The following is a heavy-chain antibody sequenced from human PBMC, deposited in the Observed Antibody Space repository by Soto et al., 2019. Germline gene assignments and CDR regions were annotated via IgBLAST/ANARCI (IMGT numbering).Heavy chain of an antibody. CDR3: ARSQGSSTSLEIYYYYYYGMDV. J-gene: IGHJ6*02. CDR1: GGTFSSYA. D-gene: IGHD2-2*01. CDR2: IIPISDTT. Sequence: QVQLVQSGAEVKKPGSSVKVSCKASGGTFSSYAISWVRQAPEQGXEWMGGIIPISDTTNYAQKFQGRVTITADESTSTAYMELSSLRSEDTAVYYCARSQGSSTSLEIYYYYYYGMDVWGQGTTVTVSS. V-gene: IGHV1-69*01.